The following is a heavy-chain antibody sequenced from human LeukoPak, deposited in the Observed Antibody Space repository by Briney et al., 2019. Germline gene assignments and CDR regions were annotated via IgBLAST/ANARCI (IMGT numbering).Heavy chain of an antibody. CDR1: GYTFTSYG. CDR3: ARGTYSSSSDSPFDY. CDR2: ISAYNGNT. J-gene: IGHJ4*02. V-gene: IGHV1-18*01. D-gene: IGHD6-6*01. Sequence: ASVTVSCKASGYTFTSYGISWVRQAPGQGLEWMGWISAYNGNTNYAQKLQGRVTMTTDTSTSTAYMELRSLRSDDTAVYYCARGTYSSSSDSPFDYWGQGTLVTVSS.